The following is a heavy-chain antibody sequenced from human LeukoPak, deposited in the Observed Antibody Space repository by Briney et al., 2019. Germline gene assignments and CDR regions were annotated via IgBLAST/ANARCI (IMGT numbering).Heavy chain of an antibody. Sequence: GGALRLACAASGFTFGSYWMHWVRQAPGKGLVWVSRINSDWSSTRYADSVRGRFTISRDNAKNTLYLQMNSLRAEDTAVYYCARDRGAGTGLFDYWGQGTLVTVSS. D-gene: IGHD6-19*01. CDR3: ARDRGAGTGLFDY. J-gene: IGHJ4*02. CDR2: INSDWSST. V-gene: IGHV3-74*01. CDR1: GFTFGSYW.